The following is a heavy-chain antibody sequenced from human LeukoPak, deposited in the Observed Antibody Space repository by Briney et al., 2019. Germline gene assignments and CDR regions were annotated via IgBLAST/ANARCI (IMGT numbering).Heavy chain of an antibody. D-gene: IGHD1-7*01. V-gene: IGHV4-59*01. CDR1: GGSFSRYY. Sequence: SETLSLTCTVSGGSFSRYYWSWIRQPPGKGLEWIVYFYYSGRTNYNPSLKSRVTLSEDTSKNQFSLKLSSVTAADTAVYYCARVLAGTTIDAFDIWGQGTMVTVSS. J-gene: IGHJ3*02. CDR2: FYYSGRT. CDR3: ARVLAGTTIDAFDI.